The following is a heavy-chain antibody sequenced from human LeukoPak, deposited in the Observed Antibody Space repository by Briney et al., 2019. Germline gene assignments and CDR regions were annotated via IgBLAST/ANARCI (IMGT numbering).Heavy chain of an antibody. V-gene: IGHV3-74*01. CDR2: IISDGSST. CDR1: GCTFSSYW. J-gene: IGHJ6*01. D-gene: IGHD2-8*02. CDR3: ARGTGGTRMDV. Sequence: TGGSLRLSCAASGCTFSSYWMHWVRQAPGKGLVLVSRIISDGSSTTYADSVKGRFTISRDNAKNTVFLQMNRLRAEATAVYYCARGTGGTRMDVWGQGTTVTVSS.